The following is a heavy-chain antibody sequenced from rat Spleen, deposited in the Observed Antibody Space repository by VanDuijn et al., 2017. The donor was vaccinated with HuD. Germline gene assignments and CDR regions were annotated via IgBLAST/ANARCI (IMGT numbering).Heavy chain of an antibody. V-gene: IGHV5-22*01. CDR1: GFTFSDYY. Sequence: EVQLVESGGGLVQPGRSLKLSCAASGFTFSDYYMAWVRQAPKKGLEWVASISYEGSSTYYGDSVKGRFTISSDNAKSTLYLQMNSLRSEDTATYYCARHGNYPYWYFDFWGPGTMVTVSS. D-gene: IGHD1-4*01. CDR3: ARHGNYPYWYFDF. CDR2: ISYEGSST. J-gene: IGHJ1*01.